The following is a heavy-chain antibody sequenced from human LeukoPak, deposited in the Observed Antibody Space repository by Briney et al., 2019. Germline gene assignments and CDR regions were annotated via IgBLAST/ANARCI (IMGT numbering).Heavy chain of an antibody. Sequence: GGSLRLSCAASGFTFSNYWMNWARQAPGKGLEWVASINHNGNVNYYVDSVKGRFTISRDNAKNSLDLQMNSLRVEDTAVYYCARVYSSSSGKNAFDVWGQGTMVTVSS. CDR3: ARVYSSSSGKNAFDV. J-gene: IGHJ3*01. V-gene: IGHV3-7*03. CDR1: GFTFSNYW. D-gene: IGHD6-6*01. CDR2: INHNGNVN.